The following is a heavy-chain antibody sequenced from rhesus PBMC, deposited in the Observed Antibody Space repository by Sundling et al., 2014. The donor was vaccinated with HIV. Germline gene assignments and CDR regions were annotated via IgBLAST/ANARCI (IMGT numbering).Heavy chain of an antibody. CDR3: ARGSGPSYPLNIYYFDF. CDR2: ISYTGVAT. CDR1: GFSFSDYY. V-gene: IGHV3-59*01. D-gene: IGHD2-21*01. J-gene: IGHJ4*01. Sequence: VQLVESGGGLAKPGGSLRLSCAASGFSFSDYYIHWVRQAPGKGLEWVSGISYTGVATFYAGSVKGRFTISRENAKNTLYLQMDSLRAEDTAVYYCARGSGPSYPLNIYYFDFWGQGVLVTVSS.